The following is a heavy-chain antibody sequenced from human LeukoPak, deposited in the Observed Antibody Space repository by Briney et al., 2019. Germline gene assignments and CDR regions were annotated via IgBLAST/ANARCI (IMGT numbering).Heavy chain of an antibody. J-gene: IGHJ4*02. V-gene: IGHV3-21*01. Sequence: PGGSLRPSCAASGFTFSSYSMNWVRQAPGKGLEWVSSISSSSSYMYYADSVKGRFTISRDNAKNSLYLQMNSLRAEDTAVYYCAREAASSGWVDYWGQGTLVTVSS. CDR3: AREAASSGWVDY. D-gene: IGHD3-22*01. CDR2: ISSSSSYM. CDR1: GFTFSSYS.